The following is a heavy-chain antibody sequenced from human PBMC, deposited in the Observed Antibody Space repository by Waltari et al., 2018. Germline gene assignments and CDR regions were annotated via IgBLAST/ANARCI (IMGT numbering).Heavy chain of an antibody. J-gene: IGHJ4*02. CDR3: ARARHYDILTGYSTGGVFFDY. CDR2: IYHSGST. Sequence: QLQLQESGSGLVKPSQTLSLTCAVSGGSISSGGYSWSWIRQPPGKGLEWIGYIYHSGSTDYNPSLKSRVTISVDRSKNQFSLKLSSVTAADTAVYYCARARHYDILTGYSTGGVFFDYWGQGTLVTVSS. CDR1: GGSISSGGYS. D-gene: IGHD3-9*01. V-gene: IGHV4-30-2*01.